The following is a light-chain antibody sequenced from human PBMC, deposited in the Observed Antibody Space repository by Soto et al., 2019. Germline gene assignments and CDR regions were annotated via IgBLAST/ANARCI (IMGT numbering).Light chain of an antibody. CDR1: QSVTSTY. CDR2: GAS. CDR3: QQFGESPLS. J-gene: IGKJ4*01. Sequence: EIVLTQSPGTLSLSPGERATLSCRASQSVTSTYLAWYQQKPGQAPRLLIYGASSRATGIPDRFSGSGSGTDFTLTISRLEPEDFAVYYCQQFGESPLSFGGGTKVEIK. V-gene: IGKV3-20*01.